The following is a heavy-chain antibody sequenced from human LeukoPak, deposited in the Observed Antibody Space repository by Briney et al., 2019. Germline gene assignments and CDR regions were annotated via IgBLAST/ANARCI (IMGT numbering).Heavy chain of an antibody. V-gene: IGHV4-34*01. CDR1: GGSFSGYY. CDR2: INHSGST. Sequence: SETLSLTCAVYGGSFSGYYWSWIRQPPGKGLEWIGEINHSGSTNYNPSLKSRVTISVDTSKNQFSLKLSSVTAADTAVYYCDRGRQHLLTWGQGTLVTVSS. CDR3: DRGRQHLLT. D-gene: IGHD2-21*01. J-gene: IGHJ5*02.